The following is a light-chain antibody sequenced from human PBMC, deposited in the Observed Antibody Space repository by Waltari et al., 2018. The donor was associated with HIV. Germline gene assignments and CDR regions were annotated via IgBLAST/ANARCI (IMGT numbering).Light chain of an antibody. J-gene: IGKJ3*01. V-gene: IGKV1-9*01. CDR2: AAS. CDR3: QQVNMPFT. CDR1: QGISTY. Sequence: DIQLTQSPSFLSASVGDSVTVTCRAGQGISTYLAWYQQKPGKAPKLLISAASTLQTGVPSRFNRSGSGTEFTLTISSLQPEDVATYYCQQVNMPFTFGPRTKVDIK.